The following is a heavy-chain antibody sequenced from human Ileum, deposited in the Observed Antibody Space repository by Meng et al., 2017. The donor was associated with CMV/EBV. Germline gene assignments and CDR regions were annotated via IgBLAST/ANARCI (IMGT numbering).Heavy chain of an antibody. Sequence: GESLKISCAASGVTFSSYAMHWVRQAPGKGLECVAVISYDGSNKYYADSVKGRFTISRDNSKNTLYLQMNSLRAEDTAVYYCARGGNSPIDYWGQGTLVTVSS. CDR2: ISYDGSNK. J-gene: IGHJ4*02. D-gene: IGHD4-23*01. V-gene: IGHV3-30-3*01. CDR1: GVTFSSYA. CDR3: ARGGNSPIDY.